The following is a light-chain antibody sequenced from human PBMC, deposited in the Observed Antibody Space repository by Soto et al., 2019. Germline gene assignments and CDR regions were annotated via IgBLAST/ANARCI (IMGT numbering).Light chain of an antibody. V-gene: IGKV3-15*01. CDR3: QQYGSSPPSIT. CDR1: QSVNSN. Sequence: EIMMTQSPVTLSVSPGERATLSCRAIQSVNSNLAWYQQKPGQAPRLLIYGASTRATGIPASFIGNGSGTEFTLTASSLQPEDFAVYYCQQYGSSPPSITFGQGTRLEI. CDR2: GAS. J-gene: IGKJ5*01.